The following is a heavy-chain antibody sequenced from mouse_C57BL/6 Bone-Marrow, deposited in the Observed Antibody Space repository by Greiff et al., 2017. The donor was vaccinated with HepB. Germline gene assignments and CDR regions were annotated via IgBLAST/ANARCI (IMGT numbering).Heavy chain of an antibody. CDR3: VRVGGTTVVADWYFDV. V-gene: IGHV10-3*01. CDR1: GFTFNTYA. CDR2: IRSKSSNYAT. Sequence: GGGLVQPKGSLKLSCAASGFTFNTYAMHWVRQAPGKGLEWVARIRSKSSNYATYYADSVKDRFTISRDDSQSMLYLQMNNLKTEDTAMYYCVRVGGTTVVADWYFDVWGTGTTVTVSS. J-gene: IGHJ1*03. D-gene: IGHD1-1*01.